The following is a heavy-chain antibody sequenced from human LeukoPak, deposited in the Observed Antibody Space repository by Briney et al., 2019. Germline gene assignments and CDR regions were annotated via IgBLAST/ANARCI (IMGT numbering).Heavy chain of an antibody. CDR1: GFTFDDYG. CDR2: ISWNSDTI. Sequence: GRSLRLSCAASGFTFDDYGMHWVRQAPGKGLEWVSAISWNSDTIGYADSVKGRFTISRDNAKTSLYLQMNSPRAEDTALYYCTAHSSGLDYWGQGTLVTVSS. CDR3: TAHSSGLDY. J-gene: IGHJ4*02. D-gene: IGHD6-19*01. V-gene: IGHV3-9*01.